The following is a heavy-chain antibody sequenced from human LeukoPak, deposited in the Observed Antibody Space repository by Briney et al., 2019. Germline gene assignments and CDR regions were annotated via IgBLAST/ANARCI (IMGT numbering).Heavy chain of an antibody. Sequence: GGSLRLSCAASGFTFSSYAMHWVRQAPGKGLEWVAVISYDGSNKYYADSVKGRFTISRDNSKNTLYLQMNSLRAEDTAVYYCAKDFSGDGRLDYFDYWGQGTLVTVSS. J-gene: IGHJ4*02. CDR2: ISYDGSNK. D-gene: IGHD2-21*01. CDR1: GFTFSSYA. V-gene: IGHV3-30*04. CDR3: AKDFSGDGRLDYFDY.